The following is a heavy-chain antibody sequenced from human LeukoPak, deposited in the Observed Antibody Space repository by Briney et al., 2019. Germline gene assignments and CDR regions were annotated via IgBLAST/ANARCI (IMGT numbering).Heavy chain of an antibody. J-gene: IGHJ5*02. D-gene: IGHD2/OR15-2a*01. CDR1: GFSVSSNF. CDR2: LYSDGTT. Sequence: GGSLRLSCAASGFSVSSNFMIWVRQAPGKGLGWVSVLYSDGTTYYADSVKGRFTISRGNSKETLYLQMNSLTAEDSAVYYCARVRSTSSRWLDPWGQGTLVTVSS. CDR3: ARVRSTSSRWLDP. V-gene: IGHV3-53*01.